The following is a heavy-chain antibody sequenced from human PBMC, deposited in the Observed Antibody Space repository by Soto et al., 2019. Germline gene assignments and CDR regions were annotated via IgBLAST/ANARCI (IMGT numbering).Heavy chain of an antibody. D-gene: IGHD5-18*01. Sequence: EVQLLESGGGLVQPGGSLRLSCAASGFTFSSYAMSWLRQAPGKGLEWVSAISGSGGSTYYADSVKGRFTISRDNSKNTRYLQMNSLRAEDTAVYYCAKDHEHTAGPEDYWGRGTLVTVSS. J-gene: IGHJ4*02. CDR3: AKDHEHTAGPEDY. CDR1: GFTFSSYA. V-gene: IGHV3-23*01. CDR2: ISGSGGST.